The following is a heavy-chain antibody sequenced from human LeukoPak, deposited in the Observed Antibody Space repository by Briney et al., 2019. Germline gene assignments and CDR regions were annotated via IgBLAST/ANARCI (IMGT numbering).Heavy chain of an antibody. J-gene: IGHJ4*02. CDR1: GFAFSSYA. Sequence: PGGSLRLSCAASGFAFSSYAMSWVRQAPGQGLEWVSAISGSGGSRYYADSVKGRFTISRDNSKNTLYLQMNSLRAEDTAVYYCAKDLPYYYGSGSSFDYWGQGTLVTVSS. CDR3: AKDLPYYYGSGSSFDY. CDR2: ISGSGGSR. V-gene: IGHV3-23*01. D-gene: IGHD3-10*01.